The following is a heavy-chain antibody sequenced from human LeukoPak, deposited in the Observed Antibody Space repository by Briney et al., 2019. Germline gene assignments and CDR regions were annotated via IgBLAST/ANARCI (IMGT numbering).Heavy chain of an antibody. Sequence: PGGSLRLSCVASGFTFSAYTMNWVRQAPGKGLEWVSFISSSSTYIYYANSVKGRFTISRDNSKNSLYLQMNSLRLEDTAFYYCATASQPGTTFDYWGQGTLVTASS. V-gene: IGHV3-21*04. CDR3: ATASQPGTTFDY. CDR1: GFTFSAYT. CDR2: ISSSSTYI. J-gene: IGHJ4*02. D-gene: IGHD1-14*01.